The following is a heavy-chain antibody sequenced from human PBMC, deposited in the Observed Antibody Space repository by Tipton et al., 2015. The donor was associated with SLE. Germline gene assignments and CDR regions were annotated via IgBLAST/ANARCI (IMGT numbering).Heavy chain of an antibody. CDR2: IYYSGST. Sequence: WVRKPPGRGLEWIGSIYYSGSTYYNPSLKSRVTISVDTSENQFSLKPSSVTAADTAVYYCARGRGSSSMGPYGMDVWGQGTTVTVSS. V-gene: IGHV4-39*07. J-gene: IGHJ6*02. D-gene: IGHD6-6*01. CDR3: ARGRGSSSMGPYGMDV.